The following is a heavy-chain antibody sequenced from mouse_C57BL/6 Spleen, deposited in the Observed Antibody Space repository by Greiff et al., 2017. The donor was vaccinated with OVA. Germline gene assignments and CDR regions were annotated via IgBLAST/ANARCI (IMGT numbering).Heavy chain of an antibody. Sequence: VQLQQPGAELVRPGSSVKLSCKASGYTFTSYWTDWVKQRPGQGLEWIGNIYPSDSETHYNQKFKDKATLTVDKSSSTAYMQLSSLTSEDSAVYYCAREDYYGSSLDYWGQGTTLTVSS. CDR1: GYTFTSYW. D-gene: IGHD1-1*01. CDR3: AREDYYGSSLDY. V-gene: IGHV1-61*01. CDR2: IYPSDSET. J-gene: IGHJ2*01.